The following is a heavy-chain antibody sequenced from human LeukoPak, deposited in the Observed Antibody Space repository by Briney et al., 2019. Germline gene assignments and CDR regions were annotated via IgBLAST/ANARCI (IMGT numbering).Heavy chain of an antibody. Sequence: GGSLRLSCAASGFTFSGSAMHWVRQASGKGLEWVGRIRSKANNYATAYAASVKGRFTISRDDSKKTAYLQMNSLKTEDTAVYYCTRRTDGHNFHYYYYAMDVWGQGTTVTVS. CDR1: GFTFSGSA. J-gene: IGHJ6*02. CDR3: TRRTDGHNFHYYYYAMDV. CDR2: IRSKANNYAT. D-gene: IGHD5-24*01. V-gene: IGHV3-73*01.